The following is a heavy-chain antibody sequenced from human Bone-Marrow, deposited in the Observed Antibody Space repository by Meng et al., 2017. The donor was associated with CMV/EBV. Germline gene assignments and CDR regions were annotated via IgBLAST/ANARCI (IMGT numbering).Heavy chain of an antibody. CDR2: ISFDGNTK. D-gene: IGHD3-16*01. V-gene: IGHV3-30*04. CDR3: VGGVATPAY. J-gene: IGHJ4*02. CDR1: RFTFSLYA. Sequence: GESLKISCAASRFTFSLYAMHWVRRAPGKGLEWVSVISFDGNTKYYADSVQGRFTISRDNSRNTLNLLMNSLRTEDTAVYYCVGGVATPAYWGPGTLVTVSS.